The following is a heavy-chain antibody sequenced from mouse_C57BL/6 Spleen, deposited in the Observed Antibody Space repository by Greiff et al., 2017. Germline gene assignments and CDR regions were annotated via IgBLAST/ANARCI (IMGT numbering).Heavy chain of an antibody. J-gene: IGHJ2*01. CDR3: ARAFYFDD. CDR2: ISSGSSTN. CDR1: GFTFSDYG. V-gene: IGHV5-17*01. Sequence: EVKLMESGGGLVKPGGSLKLSCAASGFTFSDYGMHWVRQAPEKGLEWVAYISSGSSTNYYADTVKGRFTISRDNAKNTLFLQMTSLRSEDTAMYYCARAFYFDDWGQGTTLTVSS.